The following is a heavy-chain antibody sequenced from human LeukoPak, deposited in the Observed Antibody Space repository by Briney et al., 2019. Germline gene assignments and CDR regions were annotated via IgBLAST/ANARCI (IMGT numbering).Heavy chain of an antibody. CDR1: GYTFTSYG. Sequence: ASVKVSCKASGYTFTSYGISWVRQAPGQGLEWMGWISAYNGNTNYAQKFQGRVTMTRDTSISTAYMELSRLRSDDTAVYYCATLSAYSSSRGYFDYWGQGTLVTVSS. D-gene: IGHD6-13*01. J-gene: IGHJ4*02. CDR3: ATLSAYSSSRGYFDY. CDR2: ISAYNGNT. V-gene: IGHV1-18*01.